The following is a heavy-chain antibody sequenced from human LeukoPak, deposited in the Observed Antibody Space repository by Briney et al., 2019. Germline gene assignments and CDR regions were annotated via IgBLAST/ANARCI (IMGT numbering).Heavy chain of an antibody. CDR1: GGSISSSSYY. J-gene: IGHJ4*02. V-gene: IGHV4-39*01. Sequence: SETLSLTCTVSGGSISSSSYYWGWIRQPPGKGLEWIGSIYYSGSTYYNPSLKSRVTISVDTSKNQFSLKLSSVTAADTAVYYCASLIVAVPAATDYWGQGTLVTVSS. CDR2: IYYSGST. D-gene: IGHD2-2*01. CDR3: ASLIVAVPAATDY.